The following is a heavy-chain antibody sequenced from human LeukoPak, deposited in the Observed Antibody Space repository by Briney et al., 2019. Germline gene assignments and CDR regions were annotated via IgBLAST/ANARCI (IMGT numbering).Heavy chain of an antibody. CDR2: IYYSGST. D-gene: IGHD3-22*01. Sequence: SETLSLTCTVSGGSINRYYWSWIRQPPGKGLEWIGYIYYSGSTNYNPSLKSRVTISVDTSKNQFSLKLSSVTAADTAVYYCARHSSGYYSVDYWGQGTLVTVSS. J-gene: IGHJ4*02. CDR1: GGSINRYY. V-gene: IGHV4-59*01. CDR3: ARHSSGYYSVDY.